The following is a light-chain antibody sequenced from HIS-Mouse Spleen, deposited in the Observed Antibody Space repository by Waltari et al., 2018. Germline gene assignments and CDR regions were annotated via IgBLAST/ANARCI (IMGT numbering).Light chain of an antibody. CDR3: QQYYSTPYT. Sequence: DILMTQSPDSLAVRLGTRATSKSKYSQSVLYSSNNQNYLAWYQQKPGQPPKLLIYWASTRESGVPDRVSGSGSGTDFTLTISSLQAEDVAVYYCQQYYSTPYTFGQGTKLEIK. V-gene: IGKV4-1*01. CDR2: WAS. J-gene: IGKJ2*01. CDR1: QSVLYSSNNQNY.